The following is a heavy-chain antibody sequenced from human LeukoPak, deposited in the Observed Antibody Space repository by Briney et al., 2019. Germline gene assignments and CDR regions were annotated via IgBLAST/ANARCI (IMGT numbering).Heavy chain of an antibody. J-gene: IGHJ6*03. CDR2: IYYSGST. V-gene: IGHV4-59*01. D-gene: IGHD3-10*01. CDR1: GGSISSYY. CDR3: ARGPEGVWFGELPDYYYYYMDV. Sequence: SETLSLTCTVSGGSISSYYWSWIRQPPGKGLEWIGYIYYSGSTNYNPSLKSRVTISVDTSKNQFSLKLSSVTAADTAVYYCARGPEGVWFGELPDYYYYYMDVWGKGTTVTISS.